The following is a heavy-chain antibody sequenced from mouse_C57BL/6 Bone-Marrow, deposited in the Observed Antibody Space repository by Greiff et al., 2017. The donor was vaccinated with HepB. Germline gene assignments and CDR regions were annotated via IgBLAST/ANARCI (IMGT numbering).Heavy chain of an antibody. D-gene: IGHD2-1*01. Sequence: QVQLKESGAELVKPGASVKLSCKASGYTFTEYTIHWVKQRSGQGLEWIGWFYPGSGSIKYNEKFKDKATLTADKSSSTVYMELSRLTSEDSAVYFCARHEGDLLRRDYFDYWGQGTTLTVSS. CDR1: GYTFTEYT. V-gene: IGHV1-62-2*01. CDR3: ARHEGDLLRRDYFDY. J-gene: IGHJ2*01. CDR2: FYPGSGSI.